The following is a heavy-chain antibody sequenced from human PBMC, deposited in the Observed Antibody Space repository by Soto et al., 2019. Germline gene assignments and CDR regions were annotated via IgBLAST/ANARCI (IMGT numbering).Heavy chain of an antibody. D-gene: IGHD1-26*01. Sequence: ASVTVSCQASGYTFTSYAMHWVRQAPGQRLEWMGWINAGNGNTKYSQKFQGRVTITRDTSASTAYMELSSLRAEDTAVYYCARDSPRYSGSYPPDYWGQGTLVTVSS. J-gene: IGHJ4*02. CDR2: INAGNGNT. CDR1: GYTFTSYA. V-gene: IGHV1-3*01. CDR3: ARDSPRYSGSYPPDY.